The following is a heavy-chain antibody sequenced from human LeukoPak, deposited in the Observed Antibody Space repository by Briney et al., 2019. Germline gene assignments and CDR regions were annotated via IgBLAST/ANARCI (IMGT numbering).Heavy chain of an antibody. Sequence: GGSLRLSCAASRFAYHTYWMSWVRQAPGKGLEWVASINEGGIEKHYADSVKGRFAVSRDDAKNSLYLQMNNLRAEDTAVYYCARPGTYWNFDYWGQGTLVTLSS. D-gene: IGHD1-14*01. CDR2: INEGGIEK. V-gene: IGHV3-7*01. CDR3: ARPGTYWNFDY. CDR1: RFAYHTYW. J-gene: IGHJ4*02.